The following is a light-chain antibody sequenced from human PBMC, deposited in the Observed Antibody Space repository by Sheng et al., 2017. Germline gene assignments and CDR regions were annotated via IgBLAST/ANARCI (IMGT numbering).Light chain of an antibody. CDR1: KLGDKY. J-gene: IGLJ2*01. V-gene: IGLV3-1*01. Sequence: SYELTQPPSVSVSPGQTASITCSGDKLGDKYACWYQQKPGQSPVLVIYQDSKRPSGIPERFSGSNSGNTATLTISGTQAMDEADYYCQAWDSSTAGVFGRRD. CDR2: QDS. CDR3: QAWDSSTAGV.